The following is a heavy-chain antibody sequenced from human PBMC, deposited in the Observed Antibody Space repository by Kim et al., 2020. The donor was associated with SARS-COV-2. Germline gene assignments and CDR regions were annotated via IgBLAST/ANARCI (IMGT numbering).Heavy chain of an antibody. Sequence: SVKVSCKASGGTFSSYAISWVRQAPGQGLEWMGGIIPIFGTANYAQKFQGRVTITADESTSTAYMELSSLRSEDTAVYYCARDFLPNDPYGSGSYYYYGMDVWGQGTTVTVSS. J-gene: IGHJ6*02. CDR3: ARDFLPNDPYGSGSYYYYGMDV. D-gene: IGHD3-10*01. CDR1: GGTFSSYA. V-gene: IGHV1-69*13. CDR2: IIPIFGTA.